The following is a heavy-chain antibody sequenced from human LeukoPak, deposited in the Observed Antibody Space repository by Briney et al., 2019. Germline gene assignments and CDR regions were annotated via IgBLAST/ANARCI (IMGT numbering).Heavy chain of an antibody. D-gene: IGHD4-17*01. J-gene: IGHJ4*02. CDR3: ARNSVTTGYYFDY. CDR1: GFIFGSYS. V-gene: IGHV3-30*04. Sequence: GGSLRLSCAASGFIFGSYSMHWVRQAPGKGLEWVAVISYDGRNTYYAKSVKGRFTISRDDSKNTLYLQMNSLRADDTAVYYCARNSVTTGYYFDYWGQGTLVTVSS. CDR2: ISYDGRNT.